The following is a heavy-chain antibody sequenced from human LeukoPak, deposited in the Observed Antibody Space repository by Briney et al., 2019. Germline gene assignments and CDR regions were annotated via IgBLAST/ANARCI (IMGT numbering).Heavy chain of an antibody. J-gene: IGHJ4*02. CDR2: IYTSGTT. V-gene: IGHV4-4*07. CDR1: GVSISSYY. D-gene: IGHD4-17*01. Sequence: SETLSLTCTVSGVSISSYYWSWIRQPAGKGLECIGRIYTSGTTNYNPSLKSRVTMSVDTSKNQFSLRLTSVTAADTAVYYCARMDYGDYLRLDYWGQGTLVTVSS. CDR3: ARMDYGDYLRLDY.